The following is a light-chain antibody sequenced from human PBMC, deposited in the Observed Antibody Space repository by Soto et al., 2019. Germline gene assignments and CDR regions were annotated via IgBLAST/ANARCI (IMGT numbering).Light chain of an antibody. CDR2: DTS. V-gene: IGKV3-20*01. CDR3: QQYGTSEIM. J-gene: IGKJ5*01. Sequence: EIVFTQSPGTLSLSPGERATLSCRASQTLSNSFIAWDQQKPGQAPRLIIYDTSSRATGVPDRYSASGAWTEFTRTISRLEPEDFAVFVCQQYGTSEIMFGQGTRLEIK. CDR1: QTLSNSF.